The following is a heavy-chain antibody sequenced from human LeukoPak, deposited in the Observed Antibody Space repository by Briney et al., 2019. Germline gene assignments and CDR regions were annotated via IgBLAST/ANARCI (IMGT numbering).Heavy chain of an antibody. CDR1: GGTFISYA. CDR2: IIPILGIA. D-gene: IGHD3-22*01. CDR3: ARPKGDYYDSSGYYQRVGFDY. J-gene: IGHJ4*02. V-gene: IGHV1-69*04. Sequence: SVTVSCKASGGTFISYAISWVRQAPGQGLEWMGRIIPILGIANYGQKFQGRVTITADKSTSTAYMELSSLRSEDTAVYYCARPKGDYYDSSGYYQRVGFDYWGQGTLVTVSS.